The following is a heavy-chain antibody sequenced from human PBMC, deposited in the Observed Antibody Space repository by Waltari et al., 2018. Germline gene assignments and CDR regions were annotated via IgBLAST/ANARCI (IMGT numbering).Heavy chain of an antibody. CDR3: ANTVASTGY. J-gene: IGHJ4*02. D-gene: IGHD6-19*01. V-gene: IGHV4-38-2*01. Sequence: QVQLQESGPGLVKPSETLSLTCAVSGYSISSGYYWGWIRQPPGKGLEWIGSIYHSGSTYYNPSLKSRVTISVDTSKNQFSLKLSSVTAADTAVYYCANTVASTGYWGQGTLVTVSS. CDR2: IYHSGST. CDR1: GYSISSGYY.